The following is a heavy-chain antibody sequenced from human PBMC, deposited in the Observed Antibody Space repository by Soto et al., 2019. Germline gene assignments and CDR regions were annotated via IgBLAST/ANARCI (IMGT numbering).Heavy chain of an antibody. D-gene: IGHD3-3*01. CDR3: ARSPNDFWEYYYYGMDV. CDR2: ISSSSSYI. CDR1: GFTFSSYS. Sequence: NPVGSLRLSCAASGFTFSSYSMNWVRQAPGKGLEWVSSISSSSSYIYYADSVKGRFTISRDNAKNSLYLQMNSLRAEDTAVYYCARSPNDFWEYYYYGMDVWGQGTTVTVSS. J-gene: IGHJ6*02. V-gene: IGHV3-21*01.